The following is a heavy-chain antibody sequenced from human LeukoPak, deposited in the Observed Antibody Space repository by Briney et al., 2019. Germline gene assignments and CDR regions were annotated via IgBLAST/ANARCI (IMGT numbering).Heavy chain of an antibody. J-gene: IGHJ4*02. CDR1: GYTFSSYY. V-gene: IGHV1-2*02. CDR3: ARDRGPPNIAAAPFGY. D-gene: IGHD6-13*01. Sequence: ASVKVSCKPSGYTFSSYYMHWVRQAPGQGLEWMGWINPNSGGTNYAQKFQGRVTMTRDTSISKAYMELSRLRSDDTAVYYCARDRGPPNIAAAPFGYWGQGTLVTVSS. CDR2: INPNSGGT.